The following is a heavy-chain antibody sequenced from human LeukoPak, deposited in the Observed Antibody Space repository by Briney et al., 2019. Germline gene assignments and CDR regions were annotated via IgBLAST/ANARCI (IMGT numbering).Heavy chain of an antibody. V-gene: IGHV4-31*03. Sequence: PSQTLSLTCTVSGGSLSSGGAYWRWARQHGGRGRGWHGYIYYRGSTYYNPSLKSRVTISVDTSKNQFSLKLSSVTAADTAVYYCARVLRYFDWGPDYWGQGTLVTVSS. J-gene: IGHJ4*02. D-gene: IGHD3-9*01. CDR2: IYYRGST. CDR3: ARVLRYFDWGPDY. CDR1: GGSLSSGGAY.